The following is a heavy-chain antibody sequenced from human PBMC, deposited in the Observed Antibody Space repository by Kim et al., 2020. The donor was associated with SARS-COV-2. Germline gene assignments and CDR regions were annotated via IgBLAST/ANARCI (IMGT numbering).Heavy chain of an antibody. V-gene: IGHV4-39*01. CDR2: IYYSGST. J-gene: IGHJ6*04. D-gene: IGHD6-13*01. Sequence: SETLSLTCTVSGGSISSSSYYWGWIRQPPGKGLEWIGSIYYSGSTYYNPSLKSRVTISVDTSKNQFSLKLSSVTAADTAVYYCARRRYSSPPMDVWGKGTTVTVSS. CDR1: GGSISSSSYY. CDR3: ARRRYSSPPMDV.